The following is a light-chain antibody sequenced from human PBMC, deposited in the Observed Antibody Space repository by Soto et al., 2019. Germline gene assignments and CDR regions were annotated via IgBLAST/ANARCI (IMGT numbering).Light chain of an antibody. J-gene: IGKJ5*01. CDR3: QQRSDWRIT. V-gene: IGKV3-11*01. CDR2: DTS. Sequence: EIVMTQSPATLSLSQWERATLSSRASQSVSSSLAWYQQKHGQAPRLLISDTSNRATGIPARFSGSGSGTDFTLTISSLEPEDFAVYYCQQRSDWRITFGQGTRLEIK. CDR1: QSVSSS.